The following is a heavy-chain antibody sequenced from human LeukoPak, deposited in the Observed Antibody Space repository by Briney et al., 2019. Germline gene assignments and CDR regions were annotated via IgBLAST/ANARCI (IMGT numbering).Heavy chain of an antibody. D-gene: IGHD2-2*03. Sequence: ASVKASCKASGFTLTHYYIHWMRQAPGQGLEWMGWIIPHSGGTNYAQNFQGRITLTTDTSISTAYMELSSLRSDDTAVYYCVRNGYCDNTSCYAWFDPWGQGTLVTVSS. CDR2: IIPHSGGT. J-gene: IGHJ5*02. CDR1: GFTLTHYY. CDR3: VRNGYCDNTSCYAWFDP. V-gene: IGHV1-2*02.